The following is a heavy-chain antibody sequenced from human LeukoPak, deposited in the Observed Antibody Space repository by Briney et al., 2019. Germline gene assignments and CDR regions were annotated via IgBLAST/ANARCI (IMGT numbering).Heavy chain of an antibody. V-gene: IGHV1-2*04. Sequence: AASVKVSCKASGYTFTGYYMHWVRQSPGQGLEWMGWINPNSGGTNYAQKFQGWVTMTRDTSISTAYMELSRLRSDDTAVYYCARGIAAAAPFDYWGQGTLVTVSS. CDR1: GYTFTGYY. J-gene: IGHJ4*02. CDR3: ARGIAAAAPFDY. D-gene: IGHD6-13*01. CDR2: INPNSGGT.